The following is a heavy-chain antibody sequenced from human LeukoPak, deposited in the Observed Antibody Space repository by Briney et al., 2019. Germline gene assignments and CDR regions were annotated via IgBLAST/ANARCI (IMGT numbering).Heavy chain of an antibody. CDR3: TKVGLSGLFDY. D-gene: IGHD3-10*01. Sequence: SETLSLTCTVSGVSINDFYWTWIRQSPGNGLEWIGYIYYDGSTDYNPSLKSRVTMSIDTSRSLFSLKLNSVTAADTAVYYCTKVGLSGLFDYWGQGALVTVSS. J-gene: IGHJ4*02. CDR2: IYYDGST. CDR1: GVSINDFY. V-gene: IGHV4-59*01.